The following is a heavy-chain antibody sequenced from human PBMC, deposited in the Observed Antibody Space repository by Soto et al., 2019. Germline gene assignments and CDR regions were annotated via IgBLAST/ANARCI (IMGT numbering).Heavy chain of an antibody. V-gene: IGHV1-69*12. CDR3: ARATYYYGSGSLTHYYGMDV. CDR1: GGTFSSYA. CDR2: IIPIFGTA. D-gene: IGHD3-10*01. Sequence: QVQLVQSGAEVKKPGSSVKVSCKASGGTFSSYAISWVRQAPGQGLEWMGGIIPIFGTANYAQKFQGRVTITADESTSTAYMELSSLRSEDTAVYYCARATYYYGSGSLTHYYGMDVWGQWTTVTVSS. J-gene: IGHJ6*02.